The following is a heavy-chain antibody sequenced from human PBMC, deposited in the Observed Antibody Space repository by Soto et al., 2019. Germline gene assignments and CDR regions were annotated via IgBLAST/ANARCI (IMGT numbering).Heavy chain of an antibody. D-gene: IGHD3-16*01. Sequence: VQLVESGGGLVQPGGSLRLSCAGSGFTVGANYMSWVRQAPGKGLGWVSTIYSGDSASYADSVRGRFTISKDRSKNTLDLQMNSLRAEDTAVYYCVLKLGEPFDHWGQGTLVTVSS. CDR3: VLKLGEPFDH. CDR1: GFTVGANY. J-gene: IGHJ4*02. V-gene: IGHV3-66*01. CDR2: IYSGDSA.